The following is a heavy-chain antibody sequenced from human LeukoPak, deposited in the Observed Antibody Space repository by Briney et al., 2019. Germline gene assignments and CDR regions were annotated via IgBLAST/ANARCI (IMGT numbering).Heavy chain of an antibody. Sequence: SEPLSLTCTVSGGSISSYYWSWIRQPPGKGLEWIGYIYYSGSTNYNPSLKSRVTISVDTSKNQFSLKLSSVTAADTAVYYCARGQGDDSSGYPPFDYWGQGTLVTVSS. J-gene: IGHJ4*02. CDR3: ARGQGDDSSGYPPFDY. D-gene: IGHD3-22*01. CDR2: IYYSGST. CDR1: GGSISSYY. V-gene: IGHV4-59*01.